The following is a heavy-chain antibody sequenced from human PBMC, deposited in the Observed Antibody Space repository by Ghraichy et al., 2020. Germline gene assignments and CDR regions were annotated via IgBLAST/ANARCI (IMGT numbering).Heavy chain of an antibody. Sequence: SETLSLTCAVYGGSFSGYYWSWIRQPPGKGLEWIGEINHSGSTNYNPSLKSRVTISVDTSKNQFSLKLSSVTAADTAVYYCARGTNNWNYEGITQFDPWGQGTLVTVSS. CDR1: GGSFSGYY. CDR3: ARGTNNWNYEGITQFDP. V-gene: IGHV4-34*01. D-gene: IGHD1-7*01. J-gene: IGHJ5*02. CDR2: INHSGST.